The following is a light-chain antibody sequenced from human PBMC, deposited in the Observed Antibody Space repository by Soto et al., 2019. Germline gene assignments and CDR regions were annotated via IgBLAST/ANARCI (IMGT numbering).Light chain of an antibody. CDR2: EVS. V-gene: IGLV2-14*01. J-gene: IGLJ2*01. Sequence: QSVLTQPASVSGSPGQSITISCTGTSGDIGSYNYVSWYQQHPGRAPKLIIYEVSNRPSGVSNRFSGSKSGNTASLTISGLQAEDEADYYCCSYASSTSRIFGGGTKVTVL. CDR1: SGDIGSYNY. CDR3: CSYASSTSRI.